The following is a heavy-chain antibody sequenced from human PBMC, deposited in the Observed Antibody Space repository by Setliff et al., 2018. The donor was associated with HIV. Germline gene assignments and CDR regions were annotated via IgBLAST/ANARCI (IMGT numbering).Heavy chain of an antibody. CDR3: ARDAVEASIPGGWFDS. D-gene: IGHD2-21*01. CDR2: MSKRGTY. V-gene: IGHV4-31*03. J-gene: IGHJ5*01. Sequence: KASETLSLTCTVSGGSVSSGAYFWSWIRQHPGKGLEWMGYMSKRGTYIINPSLESRMTMSVDTSKNQLYLRLESVTAADTAVYFCARDAVEASIPGGWFDSWGPGTLVTVSS. CDR1: GGSVSSGAYF.